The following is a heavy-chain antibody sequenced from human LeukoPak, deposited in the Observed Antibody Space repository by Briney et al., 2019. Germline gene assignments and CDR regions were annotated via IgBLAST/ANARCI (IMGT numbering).Heavy chain of an antibody. J-gene: IGHJ5*02. CDR3: VRGPLVTADGLA. D-gene: IGHD6-13*01. Sequence: GGSLRLSCAPTGFTFSQFWMRWVRQAPGKGLEWLTNIKEDGSQKFYVDSVKGRFTISRENAEESPYLQMNSLRADDTAVYYCVRGPLVTADGLAWGQGTLVTVSS. CDR1: GFTFSQFW. V-gene: IGHV3-7*03. CDR2: IKEDGSQK.